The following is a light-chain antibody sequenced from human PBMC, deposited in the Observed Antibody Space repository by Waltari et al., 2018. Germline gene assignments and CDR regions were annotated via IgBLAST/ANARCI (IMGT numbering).Light chain of an antibody. CDR3: QVWDANTDPGV. Sequence: SYVLTQPPSVSVAPGETARITCGGNNIESKSVHWYRQRPGQAPVLVISYDSHRPSGIPERFSGSNSGNTATLTISRVEAGDEADYYCQVWDANTDPGVFGTGTEVTVL. V-gene: IGLV3-21*01. J-gene: IGLJ1*01. CDR1: NIESKS. CDR2: YDS.